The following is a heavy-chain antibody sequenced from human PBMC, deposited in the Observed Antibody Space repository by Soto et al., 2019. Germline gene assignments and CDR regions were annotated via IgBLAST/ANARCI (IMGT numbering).Heavy chain of an antibody. V-gene: IGHV3-15*07. D-gene: IGHD6-19*01. CDR3: TSRIAVAGTYYFDY. CDR1: GFTFSHAW. J-gene: IGHJ4*02. CDR2: IKSISDGETT. Sequence: LLVDSGGGFVQPGGSLRLSCVASGFTFSHAWMDWVRQAPGKGLEWVGRIKSISDGETTNYAASVAGRFTISRDDSKNTLFLHVNSLKTEDTGVYYCTSRIAVAGTYYFDYGGQGTLVTVSS.